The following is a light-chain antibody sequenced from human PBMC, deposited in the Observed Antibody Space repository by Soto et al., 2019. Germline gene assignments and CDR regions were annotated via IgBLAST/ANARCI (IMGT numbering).Light chain of an antibody. J-gene: IGKJ5*01. CDR1: QSISSW. Sequence: DIQMTQSPSTLSASVVDRVTITCLASQSISSWLAWYQQKPGKAPKLLIYDASSLESGGPSRFSGSGSGTEFTLTISSLQSDDFATYYCQQYNSYAITFGQGTRLEIK. CDR2: DAS. V-gene: IGKV1-5*01. CDR3: QQYNSYAIT.